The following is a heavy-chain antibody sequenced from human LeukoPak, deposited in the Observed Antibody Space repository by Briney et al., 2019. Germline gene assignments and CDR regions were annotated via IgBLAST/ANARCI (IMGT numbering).Heavy chain of an antibody. D-gene: IGHD1-1*01. CDR1: GFTFGNYA. CDR2: INWNSDRV. Sequence: SLRLSRAASGFTFGNYAMHWVRQAPGKGLEWVSGINWNSDRVTYADSVKGRFTISRDNAKNSLYLQLSSLRVEDTAVYYCSKGAGYEQESRLEYWGQGALVTVSS. V-gene: IGHV3-9*01. J-gene: IGHJ4*02. CDR3: SKGAGYEQESRLEY.